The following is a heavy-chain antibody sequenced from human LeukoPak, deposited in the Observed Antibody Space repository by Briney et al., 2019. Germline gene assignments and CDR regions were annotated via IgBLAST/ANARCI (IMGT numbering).Heavy chain of an antibody. D-gene: IGHD2-2*02. CDR1: GGSFSGYY. Sequence: PSETLSLTCAVYGGSFSGYYWSWIRQPPGKGLEWIGEINHSGSTNYNPSLKSRVTISVDTSKNQFSLKLSSVTAADTAVYYCASPSHIRGWLDPWGQGTLVTVSS. CDR2: INHSGST. J-gene: IGHJ5*02. CDR3: ASPSHIRGWLDP. V-gene: IGHV4-34*01.